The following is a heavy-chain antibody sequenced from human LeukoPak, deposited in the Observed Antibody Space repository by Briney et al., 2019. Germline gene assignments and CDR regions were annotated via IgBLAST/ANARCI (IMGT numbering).Heavy chain of an antibody. CDR1: GGSISSYY. V-gene: IGHV4-59*01. CDR2: IYYSGST. J-gene: IGHJ4*02. Sequence: SETLSLTCTVSGGSISSYYWSRIRQPPGKGLEWIGYIYYSGSTNYNPSLKSRVTISVDTSKNQFSLKLSSVTAADTAVYYCARGYCSGGSCLSDYWGQGTLVTVSS. D-gene: IGHD2-15*01. CDR3: ARGYCSGGSCLSDY.